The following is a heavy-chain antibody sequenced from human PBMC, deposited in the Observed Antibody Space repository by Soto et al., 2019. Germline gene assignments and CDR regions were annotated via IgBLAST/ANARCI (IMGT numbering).Heavy chain of an antibody. Sequence: SETLSLTCTVSGGSISSYYWSWIRQPPGKGLEWIGYIYYSGSTNYNPSLKSRVTISVDTSKNQFSLKLSSVTAADTAVYYCARVVAVAGTGVDVWGQGTTVTVSS. D-gene: IGHD6-19*01. J-gene: IGHJ6*02. CDR2: IYYSGST. V-gene: IGHV4-59*01. CDR3: ARVVAVAGTGVDV. CDR1: GGSISSYY.